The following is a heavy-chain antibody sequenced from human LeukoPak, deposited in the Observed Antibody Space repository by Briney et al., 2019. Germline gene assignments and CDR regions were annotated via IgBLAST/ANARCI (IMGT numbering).Heavy chain of an antibody. D-gene: IGHD5-18*01. CDR3: AKGRGYSYGSFDY. Sequence: GGSLRLSCAASGFTFSTYATHWVRQAPGKGLEWVSGISWNSGSIGYADSVKGRFTISRDNAKNSLYLQMNSLRAEDTALYYCAKGRGYSYGSFDYWGQGTLVTVSS. CDR2: ISWNSGSI. CDR1: GFTFSTYA. J-gene: IGHJ4*02. V-gene: IGHV3-9*01.